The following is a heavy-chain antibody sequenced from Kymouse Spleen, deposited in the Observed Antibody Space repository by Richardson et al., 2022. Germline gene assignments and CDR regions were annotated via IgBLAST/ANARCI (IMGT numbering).Heavy chain of an antibody. V-gene: IGHV3-15*01. CDR3: TTQRYCSGGWLAGLYYYYGMDV. J-gene: IGHJ6*02. CDR1: GFTFSNAW. Sequence: EVQLVESGGGLVKPGGSLRLSCAASGFTFSNAWMSWVRQAPGKGLEWVGRIKSKTDGGTTDYAAPVKGRFTISRDDSKNTLYLQMNSLKTEDTAVYYCTTQRYCSGGWLAGLYYYYGMDVWGQGTTVTVSS. D-gene: IGHD2-15*01. CDR2: IKSKTDGGTT.